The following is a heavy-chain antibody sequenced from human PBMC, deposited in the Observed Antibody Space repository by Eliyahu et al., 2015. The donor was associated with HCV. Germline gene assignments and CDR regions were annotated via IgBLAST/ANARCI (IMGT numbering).Heavy chain of an antibody. CDR2: XKQDGSEK. V-gene: IGHV3-7*03. CDR3: ARSLPRLYYFDS. Sequence: EVQLVDSGGGLVQPGGSLRLSCVGSGFTFSNYWMTWVRQAPGKGLGWVANXKQDGSEKYYVDSVKGRFTISRDNAKNSLFLQMNSLRAEDTAVYYCARSLPRLYYFDSWGQGTLVTVSS. CDR1: GFTFSNYW. J-gene: IGHJ4*02.